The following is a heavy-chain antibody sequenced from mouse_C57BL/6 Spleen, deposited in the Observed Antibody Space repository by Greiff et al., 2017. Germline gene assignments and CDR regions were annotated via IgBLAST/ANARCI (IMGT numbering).Heavy chain of an antibody. Sequence: QVQLQQSGAELVRPGASVTLSCKASGYTFTDYEMHWVKQTPVHGLEWIGAIDPETGGTAYNQKFKGKAILTADKSSSTAYMELRSLTSEDSAVYYCTGPFYYFDYWGQGTTLTVSS. CDR1: GYTFTDYE. J-gene: IGHJ2*01. CDR2: IDPETGGT. CDR3: TGPFYYFDY. V-gene: IGHV1-15*01.